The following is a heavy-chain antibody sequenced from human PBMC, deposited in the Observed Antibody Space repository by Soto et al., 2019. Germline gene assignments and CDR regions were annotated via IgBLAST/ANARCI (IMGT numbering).Heavy chain of an antibody. CDR3: ARDPYCSSTSCYGGGLRYYYYYMDV. CDR2: INHSGST. D-gene: IGHD2-2*01. Sequence: PSETLRVTCAVYGGSCSGYYWSWISQPPGQGLEWIGEINHSGSTNYNPSLKSRVTISVDTSKNQFSLKLSSVTAADTAVYYCARDPYCSSTSCYGGGLRYYYYYMDVWGKGTTVTVSS. J-gene: IGHJ6*03. V-gene: IGHV4-34*01. CDR1: GGSCSGYY.